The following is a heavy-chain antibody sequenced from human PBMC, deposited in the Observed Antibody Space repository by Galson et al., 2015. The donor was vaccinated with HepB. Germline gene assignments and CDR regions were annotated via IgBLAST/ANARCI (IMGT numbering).Heavy chain of an antibody. CDR1: GLTFSSYA. J-gene: IGHJ4*02. CDR3: GPFGQTCSTNCPIDS. Sequence: SLRLSCAASGLTFSSYAMHWVRQAPGKGLEYVSAISGRGGSTFYADSVKGRFTISRDNSKNTLYLQMSSLRADDTAVYYCGPFGQTCSTNCPIDSWGQGTLVTVSS. D-gene: IGHD2-2*01. CDR2: ISGRGGST. V-gene: IGHV3-64D*06.